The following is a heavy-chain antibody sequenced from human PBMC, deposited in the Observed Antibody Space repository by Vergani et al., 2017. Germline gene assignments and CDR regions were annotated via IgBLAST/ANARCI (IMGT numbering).Heavy chain of an antibody. CDR3: ARPVGPSAIADGYHV. D-gene: IGHD3-10*01. V-gene: IGHV4-4*03. CDR2: IYHSGST. J-gene: IGHJ3*01. Sequence: QVQLQESGPGLVKPPGTLSLTCAVSGGSIRSSNWWSWVRQPPGKGLEWIGEIYHSGSTNYNPSLKSRVTISVDKSKNQFSLRLKSVTATDTGMYYCARPVGPSAIADGYHVWGQGTMVTVS. CDR1: GGSIRSSNW.